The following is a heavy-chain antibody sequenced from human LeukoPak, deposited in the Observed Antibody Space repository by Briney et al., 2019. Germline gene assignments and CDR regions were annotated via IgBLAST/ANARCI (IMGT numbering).Heavy chain of an antibody. Sequence: ASVKVSCKATGYTFTAYYMQWVRQAPGQGLEWMGWINPNSGTTNCAQKFQGRVTMTRDMSTSTVYMELSSLRSEDTAVYYCARGISMGGSGWYIYYYMDVWGKGTTVTVSS. CDR3: ARGISMGGSGWYIYYYMDV. V-gene: IGHV1-2*02. CDR2: INPNSGTT. CDR1: GYTFTAYY. J-gene: IGHJ6*03. D-gene: IGHD6-19*01.